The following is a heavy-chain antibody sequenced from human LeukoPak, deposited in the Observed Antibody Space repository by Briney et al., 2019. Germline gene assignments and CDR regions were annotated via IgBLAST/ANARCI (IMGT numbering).Heavy chain of an antibody. Sequence: GGSLRLSCAASGFTFSSFAMIWVRQAPGERLEWVAVIWYDGSNKYYADSVKGRFTISRDNSKNTLYLQMNSLRAEDTAVYYCARDGGDYGDYAPFDYWGQGTLVTVSS. D-gene: IGHD4-17*01. CDR2: IWYDGSNK. CDR3: ARDGGDYGDYAPFDY. CDR1: GFTFSSFA. J-gene: IGHJ4*02. V-gene: IGHV3-33*08.